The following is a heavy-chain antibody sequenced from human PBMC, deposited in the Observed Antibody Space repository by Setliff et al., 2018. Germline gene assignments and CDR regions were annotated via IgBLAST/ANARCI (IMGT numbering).Heavy chain of an antibody. V-gene: IGHV4-39*07. CDR2: ISSSGST. J-gene: IGHJ3*02. CDR1: GDSISTNSYY. CDR3: ATNRDGYNQEAFDI. D-gene: IGHD5-12*01. Sequence: PSETLSLTCTVSGDSISTNSYYWGWIRQPPGKGLEWIGSISSSGSTYYNPPLKRQVTISVDTSRNQFSLKLSSVTAADTAVYYCATNRDGYNQEAFDIWGQGTMVTVSS.